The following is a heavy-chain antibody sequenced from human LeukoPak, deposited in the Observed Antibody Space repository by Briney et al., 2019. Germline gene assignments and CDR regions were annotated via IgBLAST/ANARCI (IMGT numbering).Heavy chain of an antibody. J-gene: IGHJ4*02. CDR2: IYYSGST. CDR3: ARAKGGGYCSGDDCYSGGWIEDY. Sequence: SETLSLTCTVSGGSISSSSYYWGWIRQPPGKGLEWIGSIYYSGSTNYNPSLKSRVTISVDKSKNQFSLNLSSVTAADTALYYCARAKGGGYCSGDDCYSGGWIEDYWGQGTLVTVSS. V-gene: IGHV4-39*07. CDR1: GGSISSSSYY. D-gene: IGHD2-15*01.